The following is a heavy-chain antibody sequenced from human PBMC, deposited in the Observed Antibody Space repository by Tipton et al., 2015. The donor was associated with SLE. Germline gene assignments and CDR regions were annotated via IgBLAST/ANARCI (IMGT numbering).Heavy chain of an antibody. J-gene: IGHJ4*02. Sequence: LRLSCTVSGGSISSHYWSWIRQPPGKGLEWIGYIYYSGSTNYNPSLKSRVTISVDTSKNQFSLKLSSVTAADTAVYYCARDRAGVLSPFDYWGQGTLVTVSS. CDR3: ARDRAGVLSPFDY. CDR1: GGSISSHY. D-gene: IGHD3-10*01. CDR2: IYYSGST. V-gene: IGHV4-59*11.